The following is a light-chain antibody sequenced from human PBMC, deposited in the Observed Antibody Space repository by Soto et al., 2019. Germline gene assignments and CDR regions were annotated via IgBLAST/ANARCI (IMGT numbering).Light chain of an antibody. V-gene: IGKV3D-15*01. Sequence: EIVMTQSPATVSVSPGERATLSCTASQSISSTLAWYQHKPGQAPRLLIYGASTRATGIPARFSGSGSGTEFTLTISSLQSEDFAVYYCQHYTTWPLAFGGGTKVEIK. CDR2: GAS. J-gene: IGKJ4*01. CDR3: QHYTTWPLA. CDR1: QSISST.